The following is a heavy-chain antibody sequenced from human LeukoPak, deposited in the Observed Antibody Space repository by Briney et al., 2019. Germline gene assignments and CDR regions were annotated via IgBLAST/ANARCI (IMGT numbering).Heavy chain of an antibody. CDR2: INHSGST. V-gene: IGHV4-34*01. Sequence: PSETLSLTCAVYGGSFSGYYWSWIRQPPGKGLEWIGEINHSGSTNYNPSLKSRVTISVDTSKNQFSLKLSSVTAADTAVYYCARGGKSGLYSSSSDFDYWGQGTLVTVSS. D-gene: IGHD6-6*01. CDR1: GGSFSGYY. CDR3: ARGGKSGLYSSSSDFDY. J-gene: IGHJ4*02.